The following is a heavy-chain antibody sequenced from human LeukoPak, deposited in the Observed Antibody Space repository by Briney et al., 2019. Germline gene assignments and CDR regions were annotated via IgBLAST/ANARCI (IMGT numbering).Heavy chain of an antibody. CDR2: ISWNSGSI. CDR1: GFTFDDYA. D-gene: IGHD6-19*01. CDR3: ARRGQTVAGTNFDY. J-gene: IGHJ4*02. Sequence: GGSLRLSCAASGFTFDDYAMPWVRQAPGKGLEWVSGISWNSGSIGYADSVKGRFTISRDNAKNSLYLQMNSLKASDTALYYCARRGQTVAGTNFDYWGQGTLVTVSS. V-gene: IGHV3-9*01.